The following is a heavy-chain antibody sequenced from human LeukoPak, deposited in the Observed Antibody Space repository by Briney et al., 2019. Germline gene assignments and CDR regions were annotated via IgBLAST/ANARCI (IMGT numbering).Heavy chain of an antibody. CDR1: GFTFSSYS. D-gene: IGHD3-9*01. CDR2: ISSSSSTI. J-gene: IGHJ4*02. CDR3: AKDPPGGPFDWLRYYFDY. Sequence: GGSLRLSCAASGFTFSSYSMNWVRQAPGKGLEWVSYISSSSSTIYYADSVKGRFTISRDNAKNSLYLQMNSLRAEDTAVYYCAKDPPGGPFDWLRYYFDYWGQGTLVTVSS. V-gene: IGHV3-48*01.